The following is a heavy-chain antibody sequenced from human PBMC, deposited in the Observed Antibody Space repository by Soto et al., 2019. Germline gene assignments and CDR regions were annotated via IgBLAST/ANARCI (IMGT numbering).Heavy chain of an antibody. J-gene: IGHJ6*03. CDR1: GFTVSSNY. CDR3: ARETWRTAAGHYYYYMDV. CDR2: IYSGGST. V-gene: IGHV3-53*04. Sequence: EVQLVESGGGLVQPGGSLRLSCAASGFTVSSNYMSWVRQAPGKGLEWVSVIYSGGSTYYADSVKGRFTISRHNSKNTLYLQMNSLRAEDTAVYYCARETWRTAAGHYYYYMDVWGKGTTVTVAS. D-gene: IGHD6-13*01.